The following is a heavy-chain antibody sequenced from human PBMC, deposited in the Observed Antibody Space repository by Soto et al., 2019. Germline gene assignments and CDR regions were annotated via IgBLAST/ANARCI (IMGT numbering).Heavy chain of an antibody. Sequence: EVQLLESGGGLVQPGGSLRISCAASGFTFSTYALTWVRQPPGKGLEWVAAITGSGAPANYADSVKGRFTISRDNSKNTLYLQMSSLTAEDTAVYFCAKDPNGDYVGAFDFWGRGPLVTVSS. CDR1: GFTFSTYA. D-gene: IGHD2-8*01. CDR3: AKDPNGDYVGAFDF. CDR2: ITGSGAPA. J-gene: IGHJ3*01. V-gene: IGHV3-23*01.